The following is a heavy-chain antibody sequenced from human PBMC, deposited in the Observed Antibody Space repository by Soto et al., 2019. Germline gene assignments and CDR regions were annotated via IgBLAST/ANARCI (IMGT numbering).Heavy chain of an antibody. CDR1: GFTFSDYY. D-gene: IGHD6-6*01. V-gene: IGHV3-11*01. CDR2: ISSSGSTI. Sequence: GGSLRLSCAASGFTFSDYYMSWIRQAPGKGLEWVSYISSSGSTIYYADSVKGRFTISRDNAKNSLYLQMNSLRAEDTAVYYCARSPLRKQLAAHFDYWGQGTLVTVSS. CDR3: ARSPLRKQLAAHFDY. J-gene: IGHJ4*02.